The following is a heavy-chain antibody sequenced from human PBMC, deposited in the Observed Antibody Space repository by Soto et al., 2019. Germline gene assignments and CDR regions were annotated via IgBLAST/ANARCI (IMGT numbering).Heavy chain of an antibody. D-gene: IGHD6-19*01. Sequence: ASVKVSCKASGYTFTSSGISWVRQAPGQGPEWMGWISTYNGNTNYAQNLQGRVTMTTDTSTSTAYMELRGLRSADTAVYYCARTVAGYFDYWGQGTLVTVSS. CDR1: GYTFTSSG. CDR2: ISTYNGNT. J-gene: IGHJ4*02. V-gene: IGHV1-18*01. CDR3: ARTVAGYFDY.